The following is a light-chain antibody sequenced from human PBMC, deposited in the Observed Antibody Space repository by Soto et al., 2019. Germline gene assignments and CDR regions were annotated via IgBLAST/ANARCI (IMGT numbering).Light chain of an antibody. J-gene: IGKJ5*01. CDR2: GAS. Sequence: EIVLTQSPGTLSLSPGERATLSCRAGQSVSSTYLAWYQQNPGQPPRLLIYGASSRATGVPDRFSGSGSGTDFTLTISRLEPEDFAVYYCQQYGSSPYPFGQGTRLEIK. V-gene: IGKV3-20*01. CDR1: QSVSSTY. CDR3: QQYGSSPYP.